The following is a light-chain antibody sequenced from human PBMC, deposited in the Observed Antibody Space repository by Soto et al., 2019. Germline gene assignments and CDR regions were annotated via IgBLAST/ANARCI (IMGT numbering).Light chain of an antibody. CDR2: NND. CDR1: GPNIGTNT. J-gene: IGLJ3*02. Sequence: QSVRTQPPSSSGTPGQRVTISCSGSGPNIGTNTVNWYQHLPGTAPKLLIYNNDQRPSGVPDRFSGSKSGTSASLAISGLRAEDEADYYCAAWDDNLNGLFGGGTKLTVL. CDR3: AAWDDNLNGL. V-gene: IGLV1-44*01.